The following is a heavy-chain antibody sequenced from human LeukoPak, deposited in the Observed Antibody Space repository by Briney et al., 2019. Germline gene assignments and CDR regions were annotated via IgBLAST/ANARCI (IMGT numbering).Heavy chain of an antibody. CDR3: VRRHDY. CDR1: GFDVNDNF. Sequence: GGSLSLSCVASGFDVNDNFMIWVRQAPGQGLEWISIIYASGGAYHAESVKGRFSAFRDTSKNTIFLQMNNLRAGDTAMYYCVRRHDYWGQGTLVTVSS. V-gene: IGHV3-53*01. J-gene: IGHJ4*02. CDR2: IYASGGA.